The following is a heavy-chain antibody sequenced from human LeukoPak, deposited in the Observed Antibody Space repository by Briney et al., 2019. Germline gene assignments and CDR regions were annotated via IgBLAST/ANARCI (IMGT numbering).Heavy chain of an antibody. CDR3: ARSNWGFPYYFDY. CDR2: IYYSGST. CDR1: GGSISSYY. D-gene: IGHD7-27*01. V-gene: IGHV4-59*08. J-gene: IGHJ4*02. Sequence: SETLSLTCTVSGGSISSYYWSWIRQPPGKGLEWIGYIYYSGSTNYNPSLKSRVTISVDTSKNQFSLKLSSVTAAGTAVYYCARSNWGFPYYFDYWGQGTLVTVSS.